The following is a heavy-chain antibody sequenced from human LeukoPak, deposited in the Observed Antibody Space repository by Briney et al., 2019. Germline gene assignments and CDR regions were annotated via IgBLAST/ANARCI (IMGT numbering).Heavy chain of an antibody. V-gene: IGHV3-23*01. CDR3: VKYSRYFDY. CDR1: GFTFNNYA. CDR2: ITNSGGAT. Sequence: GGSLRLSCEASGFTFNNYAMSRVRQAPGKGPDWVSTITNSGGATYYADSVKGRFTISRDNSQKTLYLEMNSLRAEDTAVYYCVKYSRYFDYWGQGTLVTVSS. D-gene: IGHD2-15*01. J-gene: IGHJ4*02.